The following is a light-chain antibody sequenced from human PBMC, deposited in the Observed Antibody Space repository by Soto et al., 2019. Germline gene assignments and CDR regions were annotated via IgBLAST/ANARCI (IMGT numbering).Light chain of an antibody. CDR1: SSDIGGHDY. CDR2: EVS. Sequence: QSVLTQPASVSGSPGQSITISCTGTSSDIGGHDYVSWYQQHPGKAPKLMIYEVSNRPSGVSNRFSGSKSGNTASLTISGLQAEDEADYYCTSYTSSTTNYVFGSGTKLPVL. J-gene: IGLJ1*01. CDR3: TSYTSSTTNYV. V-gene: IGLV2-14*01.